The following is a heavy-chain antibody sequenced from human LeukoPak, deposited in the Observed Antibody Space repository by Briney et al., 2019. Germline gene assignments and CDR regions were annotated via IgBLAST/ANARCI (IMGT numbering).Heavy chain of an antibody. D-gene: IGHD3/OR15-3a*01. CDR3: AKLGSMTVSGLVTN. J-gene: IGHJ4*02. CDR2: IYYTGST. V-gene: IGHV4-39*01. CDR1: SGSISTSSYY. Sequence: PSETLSLTCTVSSGSISTSSYYWGWIRQPPGKGLEWIGSIYYTGSTYYNPSLKSRVTISVDTSKNQFSLKLSSVTAADTAVYYCAKLGSMTVSGLVTNWGQGTLVTVSS.